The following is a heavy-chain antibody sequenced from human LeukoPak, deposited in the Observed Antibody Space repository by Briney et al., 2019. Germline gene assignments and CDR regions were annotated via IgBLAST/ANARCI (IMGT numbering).Heavy chain of an antibody. CDR1: GGSISSDDYY. V-gene: IGHV4-61*02. CDR3: ARGGTLFTFFDS. CDR2: TYITGNS. Sequence: PSQTLSLTCTASGGSISSDDYYWNWIRQPAGRGLEWIGRTYITGNSMYNPSLESRVRMSIDTSKNQVTLTVKSVTAADTAVYYCARGGTLFTFFDSWGQGTLVTVSS. J-gene: IGHJ4*02.